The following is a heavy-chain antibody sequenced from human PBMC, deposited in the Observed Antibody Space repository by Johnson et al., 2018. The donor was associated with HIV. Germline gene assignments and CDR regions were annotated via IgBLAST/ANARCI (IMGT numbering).Heavy chain of an antibody. Sequence: QLVESGGVVVQPGRSLRLSCAASGFTFDDYAMHWVRQAPGRGLEWVSGISWNSGTIGYADSVKGRFTISRDNAKNSLYLQMNSLKTEDTALYYCAKDMTTQAFDIWGQGTMVIVSS. J-gene: IGHJ3*02. V-gene: IGHV3-9*01. D-gene: IGHD4-17*01. CDR3: AKDMTTQAFDI. CDR1: GFTFDDYA. CDR2: ISWNSGTI.